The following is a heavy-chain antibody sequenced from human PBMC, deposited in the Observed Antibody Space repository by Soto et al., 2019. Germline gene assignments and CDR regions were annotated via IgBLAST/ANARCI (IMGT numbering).Heavy chain of an antibody. D-gene: IGHD2-15*01. Sequence: ASVKVSCKASGYTFTSYAMHWVRQAPGQRLEWMGWINAGNGNTKYSQKFQGRVTITRDTSASTAYMELSSLRSEDTAVYYCARGYCSGGSCSWNYYYYYYMDVWGKGTTVTVSS. CDR3: ARGYCSGGSCSWNYYYYYYMDV. CDR2: INAGNGNT. J-gene: IGHJ6*03. CDR1: GYTFTSYA. V-gene: IGHV1-3*01.